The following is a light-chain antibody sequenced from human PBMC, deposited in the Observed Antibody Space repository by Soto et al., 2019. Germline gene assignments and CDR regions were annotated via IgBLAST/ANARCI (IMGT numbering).Light chain of an antibody. J-gene: IGLJ2*01. Sequence: NFMLTQPHSVSESPGKTVTISCTRSSGSIASNYVQWYQQRPGSAPTTVIYEDNQRPSGVPDRFSGSIDSSSNSASLTISGLKTEDEADYYCQSYDNVVFGGGTKFTVL. V-gene: IGLV6-57*04. CDR2: EDN. CDR1: SGSIASNY. CDR3: QSYDNVV.